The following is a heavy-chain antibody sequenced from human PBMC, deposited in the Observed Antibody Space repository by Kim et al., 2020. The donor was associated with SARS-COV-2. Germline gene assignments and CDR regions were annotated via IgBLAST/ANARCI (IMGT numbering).Heavy chain of an antibody. J-gene: IGHJ6*02. CDR3: ARRTPPTVTHRGLGSDYYYGMDV. D-gene: IGHD4-17*01. V-gene: IGHV4-34*01. Sequence: SETLSLTCAVYGGSFSGYYWSWIRQPPGKGLEWIGEINHSGSTNYNPSLKSRVTISVDTSKNQFSLKLSSVTAADTAVYYCARRTPPTVTHRGLGSDYYYGMDVWGQGTTVTVSS. CDR1: GGSFSGYY. CDR2: INHSGST.